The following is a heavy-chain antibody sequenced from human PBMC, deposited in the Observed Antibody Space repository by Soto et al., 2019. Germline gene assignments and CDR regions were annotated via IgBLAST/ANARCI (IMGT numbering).Heavy chain of an antibody. Sequence: GGSLRLSCAASGFTFSSYGMHWVGQAPGKGLEWVAVISYDGSNRYYADSVKGRFTISRDNSKNTLYLQMNSLRAEDTAVYYCAKLNYDSSGYQYDDAFDIWGQGTMVTVS. CDR1: GFTFSSYG. V-gene: IGHV3-30*18. CDR2: ISYDGSNR. J-gene: IGHJ3*02. D-gene: IGHD3-22*01. CDR3: AKLNYDSSGYQYDDAFDI.